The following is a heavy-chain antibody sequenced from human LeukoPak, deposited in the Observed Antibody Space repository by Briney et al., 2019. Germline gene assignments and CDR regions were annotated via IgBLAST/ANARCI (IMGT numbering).Heavy chain of an antibody. Sequence: ASVKVSCKASGYTFTGYYMHWVRQAPGQGLEWMGWINPNSGGTNYAQKFQGRVTMTRDTSISTAYMEPSRLRSDDTAVYSCAAREIVATVRYYYYGMDVWGQGTTVTVSS. CDR2: INPNSGGT. V-gene: IGHV1-2*02. D-gene: IGHD5-12*01. CDR1: GYTFTGYY. CDR3: AAREIVATVRYYYYGMDV. J-gene: IGHJ6*02.